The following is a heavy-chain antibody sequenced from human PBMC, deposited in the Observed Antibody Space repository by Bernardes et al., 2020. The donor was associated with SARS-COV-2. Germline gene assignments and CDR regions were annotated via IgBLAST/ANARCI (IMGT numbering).Heavy chain of an antibody. J-gene: IGHJ4*02. V-gene: IGHV5-10-1*01. CDR2: IDPSDSQA. Sequence: GESLKISCKASGYNFTNYWISWVRQMPGKGLEWMGRIDPSDSQANYSPSFQGHVTISTDTSFSTAFLQWGSLRASDTAVYYCARHTAQASDYWGQGALVTVSS. CDR1: GYNFTNYW. CDR3: ARHTAQASDY. D-gene: IGHD5-18*01.